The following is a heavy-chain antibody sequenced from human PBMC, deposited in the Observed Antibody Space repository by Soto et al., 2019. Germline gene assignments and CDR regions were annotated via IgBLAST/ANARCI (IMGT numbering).Heavy chain of an antibody. D-gene: IGHD3-22*01. CDR3: ARRQMYDSRAAPTPIFHP. CDR1: GGSFTSTNYF. J-gene: IGHJ1*01. CDR2: MYYNGNT. V-gene: IGHV4-39*01. Sequence: QLQESGPGLVKPSETLSLTCTVSGGSFTSTNYFWGWIRQPPGKGLEWIGYMYYNGNTFYSPSRKRRVTMSVDTSKRQFSLALSSVTAAATAMYYCARRQMYDSRAAPTPIFHPWGLGAMVTVSS.